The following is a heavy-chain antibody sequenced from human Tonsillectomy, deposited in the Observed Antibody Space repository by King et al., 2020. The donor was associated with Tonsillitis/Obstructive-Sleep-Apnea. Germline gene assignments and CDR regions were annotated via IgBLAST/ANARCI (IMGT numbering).Heavy chain of an antibody. CDR3: AKXXRXCXFTSCSGS. CDR2: ISYDGSNK. Sequence: VQLVEXGGGVVQPGRSLXLSCXXSGFXXXXYGMHWVRQAPGKGLEWVAAISYDGSNKYYADSVKGRFSISRDNSKNTLYLQMNSLRAEDTAVYYCAKXXRXCXFTSCSGSXGQGTLVTVSS. J-gene: IGHJ5*02. CDR1: GFXXXXYG. V-gene: IGHV3-30*18. D-gene: IGHD2-2*01.